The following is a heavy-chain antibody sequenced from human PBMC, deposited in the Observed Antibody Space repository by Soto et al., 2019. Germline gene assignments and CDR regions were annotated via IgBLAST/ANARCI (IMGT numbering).Heavy chain of an antibody. CDR3: ARDGAVVVAATHFDY. J-gene: IGHJ4*02. V-gene: IGHV3-30-3*01. Sequence: QVQLVESGGGVVQPGRSLRLSCAASGFTFSSYAMHWVRQAPGKGLEWVAVISYDGSNKYYADSVKGRFTISRDNSKNTLYLQLNGLRAEDTAVYYCARDGAVVVAATHFDYWGQGTLVTVSS. CDR2: ISYDGSNK. D-gene: IGHD2-15*01. CDR1: GFTFSSYA.